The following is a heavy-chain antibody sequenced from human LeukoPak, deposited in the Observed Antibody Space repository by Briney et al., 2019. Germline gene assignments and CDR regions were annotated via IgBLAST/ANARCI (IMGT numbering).Heavy chain of an antibody. V-gene: IGHV1-2*02. CDR2: INPNSGGT. CDR3: ARGGELAANWFDP. Sequence: ASVKVSCKASGYTFTGYYMHWVRQAPGQGLEWMGWINPNSGGTNYAQKFQGRVTMTRDTSISTVYMELSRLRSDDTAVYYCARGGELAANWFDPWGQGTLVTVSS. CDR1: GYTFTGYY. D-gene: IGHD1-26*01. J-gene: IGHJ5*02.